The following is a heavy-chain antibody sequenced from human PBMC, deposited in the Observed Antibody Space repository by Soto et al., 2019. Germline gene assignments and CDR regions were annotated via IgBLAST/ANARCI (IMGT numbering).Heavy chain of an antibody. V-gene: IGHV4-34*01. CDR1: GGSFSGYY. CDR3: ARLVRYDYIWGSYRRPPTRDY. J-gene: IGHJ4*02. CDR2: INHSGST. Sequence: PSETLSLTCAVYGGSFSGYYWSWIRQPPGKGLEWIGEINHSGSTNYNPSLKSRVTISVDTSKNQFSLKLSSVTAADTAVYYCARLVRYDYIWGSYRRPPTRDYWGQGTLVTFSS. D-gene: IGHD3-16*02.